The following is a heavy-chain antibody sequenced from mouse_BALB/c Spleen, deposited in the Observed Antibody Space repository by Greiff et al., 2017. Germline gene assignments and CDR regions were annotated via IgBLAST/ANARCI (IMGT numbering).Heavy chain of an antibody. CDR1: GYSITSDYA. J-gene: IGHJ4*01. CDR3: ARSLYYRYDAMDY. V-gene: IGHV3-2*02. Sequence: EVQLQESGPDLVKPSQSLSLTCTVTGYSITSDYAWNWIRQFPGNKLEWMGYISYSGSTSYNPSLKSRISITRDTSKNQFFLQLNSVTTEDTATYYCARSLYYRYDAMDYWGQGTSVTVSS. D-gene: IGHD2-14*01. CDR2: ISYSGST.